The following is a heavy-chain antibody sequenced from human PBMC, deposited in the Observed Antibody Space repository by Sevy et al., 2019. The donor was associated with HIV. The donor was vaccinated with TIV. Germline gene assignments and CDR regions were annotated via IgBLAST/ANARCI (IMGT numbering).Heavy chain of an antibody. V-gene: IGHV3-30*03. CDR1: GFTFSTYG. Sequence: GGSLRLSCAASGFTFSTYGMHWVRQAPGKGLQWVAVISNDGKRKYYSDSVKGRFTISRDNSMNTLYVQTTNLRADDTAMYYCATYTGYSGNLDNWGQGTLVTVSS. J-gene: IGHJ4*02. D-gene: IGHD1-26*01. CDR3: ATYTGYSGNLDN. CDR2: ISNDGKRK.